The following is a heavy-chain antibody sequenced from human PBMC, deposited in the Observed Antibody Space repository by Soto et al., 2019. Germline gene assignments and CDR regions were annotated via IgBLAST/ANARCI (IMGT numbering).Heavy chain of an antibody. J-gene: IGHJ6*02. D-gene: IGHD4-4*01. V-gene: IGHV5-51*01. Sequence: PGESLKISCKGSGYSFTSYWIGWVRQMPGKXLEWMGIIYPGDSGTRYSPSFQGQVTISADKSISTAYLQWSSLKASDTAMYYCARRSGGYSTYYYYYGMDVWGQGTTVTVP. CDR1: GYSFTSYW. CDR3: ARRSGGYSTYYYYYGMDV. CDR2: IYPGDSGT.